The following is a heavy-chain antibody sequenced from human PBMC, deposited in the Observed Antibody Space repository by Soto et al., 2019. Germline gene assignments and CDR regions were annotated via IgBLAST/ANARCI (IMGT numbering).Heavy chain of an antibody. CDR3: ARKSEAGVFDY. Sequence: PSETLSLTCTVSGGSISSSSYYWGWIRQPPGKGLEWIGSIYSSGSTYYNPSLKSRVTISVDTSKNQFSLKLSSVTAADTAVYYCARKSEAGVFDYWGQGTLVTVSS. CDR2: IYSSGST. CDR1: GGSISSSSYY. V-gene: IGHV4-39*01. D-gene: IGHD3-10*01. J-gene: IGHJ4*02.